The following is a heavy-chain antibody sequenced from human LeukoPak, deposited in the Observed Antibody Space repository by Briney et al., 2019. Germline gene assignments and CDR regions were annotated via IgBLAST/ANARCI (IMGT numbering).Heavy chain of an antibody. J-gene: IGHJ4*02. Sequence: GGSLRLSRAASGFTFSSYWMSWVRQAPGKGLEWVANIKGDGSDNHYVDSVRGRFTISRDNAKNSLYLQMNSLRAEDTAVYYCARNLGYYRADYWGQGTLVTVSS. CDR3: ARNLGYYRADY. D-gene: IGHD1-26*01. CDR2: IKGDGSDN. CDR1: GFTFSSYW. V-gene: IGHV3-7*04.